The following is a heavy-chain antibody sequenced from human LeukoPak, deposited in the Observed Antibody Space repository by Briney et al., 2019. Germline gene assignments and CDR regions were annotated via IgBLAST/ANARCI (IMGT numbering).Heavy chain of an antibody. Sequence: GGSLRLSCAASGFAFNTYGMSWVRQAPGKGLEWVSAISGSGGNTYYADSVKGRFTISRDNSKDTLYLQMNSLRAEDTALYYCAKDRTWGLDYWGQGTLVTVSS. CDR3: AKDRTWGLDY. J-gene: IGHJ4*02. CDR2: ISGSGGNT. D-gene: IGHD7-27*01. CDR1: GFAFNTYG. V-gene: IGHV3-23*01.